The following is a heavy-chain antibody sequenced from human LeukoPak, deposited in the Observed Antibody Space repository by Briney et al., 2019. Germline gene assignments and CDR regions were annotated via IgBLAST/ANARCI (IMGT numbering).Heavy chain of an antibody. D-gene: IGHD2-15*01. Sequence: ASVKVSCKASGYTFTSYNINWVRQATGQGLEWMGWMNPNSGNTGSEQKFQGRVTMTRITSTGTAYMELSSLRSEDTAVYYCARYCSGGSCYSGFDYWDQATLVTVSS. J-gene: IGHJ4*02. CDR3: ARYCSGGSCYSGFDY. CDR2: MNPNSGNT. V-gene: IGHV1-8*01. CDR1: GYTFTSYN.